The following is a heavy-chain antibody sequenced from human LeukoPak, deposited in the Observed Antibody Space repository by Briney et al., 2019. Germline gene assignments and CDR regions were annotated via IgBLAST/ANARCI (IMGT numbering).Heavy chain of an antibody. CDR1: GFTVSSNY. J-gene: IGHJ4*02. Sequence: GGSLRLSCAASGFTVSSNYMSWVRQAPGKGLEWVSVIYSGGSTYYADSVKGRFTISRDNSKNTLYLQMNSLKAEDTAVYYCAKGPEYGTIRVFDYWGQGALVTVSS. V-gene: IGHV3-66*01. CDR3: AKGPEYGTIRVFDY. D-gene: IGHD3-10*01. CDR2: IYSGGST.